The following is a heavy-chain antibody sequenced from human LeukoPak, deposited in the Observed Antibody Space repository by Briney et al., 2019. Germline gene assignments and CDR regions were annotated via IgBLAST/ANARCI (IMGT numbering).Heavy chain of an antibody. J-gene: IGHJ4*02. Sequence: GASVKVSCKASGYTFTGYHMHWVRQAPGQGLEWMGWIIPNSGATRFAQKFQGRVTMTRDTSISTAYMELSGLRSDDTAVYYCARDSEYCTTTNCFHPFDSWGQGTLVTVSS. V-gene: IGHV1-2*02. CDR3: ARDSEYCTTTNCFHPFDS. D-gene: IGHD2-2*01. CDR2: IIPNSGAT. CDR1: GYTFTGYH.